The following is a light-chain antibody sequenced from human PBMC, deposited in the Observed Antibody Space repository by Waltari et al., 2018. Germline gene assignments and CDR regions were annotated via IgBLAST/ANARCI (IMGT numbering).Light chain of an antibody. CDR3: QQRSNWPLT. J-gene: IGKJ4*01. Sequence: IVLTQSPPTLTLSPGATPTLSSRASHSVSSYLAWYKQKPGQAPRILIYSASTRATGITASFSGSGSGIAFTLTIRSLEPEDFAVYYCQQRSNWPLTFGGGTKVEIK. CDR1: HSVSSY. CDR2: SAS. V-gene: IGKV3-11*01.